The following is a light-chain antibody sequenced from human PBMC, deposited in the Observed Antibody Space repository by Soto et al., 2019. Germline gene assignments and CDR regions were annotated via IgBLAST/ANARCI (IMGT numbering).Light chain of an antibody. CDR1: TGAVTSGNY. Sequence: QAVVTQESSLTVSPGGTVTLTCASSTGAVTSGNYANWLQQKPGQAPRALIHSTSNKHSWTPARFSGSLLGGKAALTLSGVQPEDEADYYCMLPCDDGQVFGGGTKLTVL. CDR3: MLPCDDGQV. J-gene: IGLJ2*01. V-gene: IGLV7-43*01. CDR2: STS.